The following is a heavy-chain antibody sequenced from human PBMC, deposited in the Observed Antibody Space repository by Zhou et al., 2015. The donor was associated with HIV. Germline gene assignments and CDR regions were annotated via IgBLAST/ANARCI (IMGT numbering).Heavy chain of an antibody. CDR2: VSPKSGGT. CDR3: ARQKTFFGVVMREEGFDF. V-gene: IGHV1-2*02. Sequence: QVQLVQSGTEVKKPGASVMVSCTTSGYTFADFYLHWVRQAPGQGPEWLGSVSPKSGGTNYAQKFQGRVTMTRDTSISTAYMELSSLTSDDTAVYYCARQKTFFGVVMREEGFDFWGQGTLVTVSP. J-gene: IGHJ4*02. D-gene: IGHD3-3*01. CDR1: GYTFADFY.